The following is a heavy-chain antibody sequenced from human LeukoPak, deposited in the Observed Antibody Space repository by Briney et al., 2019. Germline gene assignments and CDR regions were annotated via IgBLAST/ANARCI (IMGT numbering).Heavy chain of an antibody. D-gene: IGHD3-3*01. J-gene: IGHJ5*02. CDR3: ARGYYDFWSGYDP. V-gene: IGHV1-69*05. Sequence: SVKVSCKASGGTFSSYAISWVRQAPGQGLEWMGRIIPIFGTANYAQKFQGRVTITTDESTSTAYMELSSLRSEDTAVYYCARGYYDFWSGYDPWGQATLVTVSS. CDR2: IIPIFGTA. CDR1: GGTFSSYA.